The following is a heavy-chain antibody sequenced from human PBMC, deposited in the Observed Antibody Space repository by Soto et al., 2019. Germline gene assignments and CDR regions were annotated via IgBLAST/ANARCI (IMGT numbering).Heavy chain of an antibody. D-gene: IGHD3-9*01. CDR2: INPNSGDT. CDR1: GYTFTGYY. J-gene: IGHJ5*02. Sequence: ASVKVSCKASGYTFTGYYMHWVRQAPGQGLEWMGWINPNSGDTNYAQKFQGWVTMTRDTSISTAYMELSRLRSDDTAVYYCARGGGSYYDILTGYYTNNWFDPWGQGTLVTVSS. CDR3: ARGGGSYYDILTGYYTNNWFDP. V-gene: IGHV1-2*04.